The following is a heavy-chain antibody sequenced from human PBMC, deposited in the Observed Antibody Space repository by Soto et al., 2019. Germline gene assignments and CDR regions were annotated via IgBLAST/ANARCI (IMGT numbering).Heavy chain of an antibody. V-gene: IGHV1-8*01. CDR1: GYTFSSYD. CDR2: VNPNTGNT. J-gene: IGHJ4*02. Sequence: QVQLVQSGAEVKKPGASVKVSCTGSGYTFSSYDIHWVRQATGQGLEWMGWVNPNTGNTGYAQKFQGRVTMTRDMSKISAYMSVNRPTYDDTGIYFYARAEGAGSVDFWGQGTLVSVSS. CDR3: ARAEGAGSVDF.